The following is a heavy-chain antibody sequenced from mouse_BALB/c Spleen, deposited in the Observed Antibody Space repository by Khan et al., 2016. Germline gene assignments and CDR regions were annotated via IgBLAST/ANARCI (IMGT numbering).Heavy chain of an antibody. CDR1: GYSITSDYA. Sequence: EVQLQGSGPGLVKPSQSLSLTCTVTGYSITSDYAWNWIRQFPGNKLEWMGYISYSGSTSYNPSLKSRISITRDTSKNQFFLQLNSVTTEDTATYYCARCDYDPFFDYWGQGTTLTVSS. CDR2: ISYSGST. V-gene: IGHV3-2*02. CDR3: ARCDYDPFFDY. J-gene: IGHJ2*01. D-gene: IGHD2-4*01.